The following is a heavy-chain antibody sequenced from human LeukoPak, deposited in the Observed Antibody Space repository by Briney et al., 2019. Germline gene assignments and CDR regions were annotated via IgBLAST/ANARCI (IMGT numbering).Heavy chain of an antibody. CDR2: ISSTSKYV. V-gene: IGHV3-21*01. Sequence: SGGFLRLSCAASGFTFSTYSMNWVRQAPGKGLEWVSSISSTSKYVYYADSVKGRFTVSKDNAKNSLFLQMNSLRAEDTAVYYCASHVGSTRNFDYWGQGTLVTVSS. CDR1: GFTFSTYS. CDR3: ASHVGSTRNFDY. J-gene: IGHJ4*02. D-gene: IGHD2-2*01.